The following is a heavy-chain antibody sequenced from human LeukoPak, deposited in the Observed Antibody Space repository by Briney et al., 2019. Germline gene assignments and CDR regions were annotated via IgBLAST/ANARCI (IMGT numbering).Heavy chain of an antibody. CDR3: ARPNWGPNAFDI. Sequence: PGGSLRLSCAASGFTFDDYGMSWVRQAPGKGLEWVAVIWYDGSNKYYADSVKGRFTISRDNSKNTLYLQMNSLRAEDTAVYYCARPNWGPNAFDIWGQGTMVTVSS. J-gene: IGHJ3*02. CDR2: IWYDGSNK. CDR1: GFTFDDYG. D-gene: IGHD7-27*01. V-gene: IGHV3-33*08.